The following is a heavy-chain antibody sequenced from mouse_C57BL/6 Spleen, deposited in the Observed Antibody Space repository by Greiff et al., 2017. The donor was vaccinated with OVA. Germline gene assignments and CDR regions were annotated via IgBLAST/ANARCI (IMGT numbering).Heavy chain of an antibody. CDR1: GYTFTSYW. J-gene: IGHJ3*01. V-gene: IGHV1-50*01. CDR3: AREPNYYGSSSY. Sequence: VQLQQPGAELVKPGASVKLSCKASGYTFTSYWMQWVKQRPGQGLEWIGEIDPSDSYTNYNQKFKGKATLTVDTSSSTAYMQLSSLTSEDSAVYYCAREPNYYGSSSYWGQGTLVTVSA. D-gene: IGHD1-1*01. CDR2: IDPSDSYT.